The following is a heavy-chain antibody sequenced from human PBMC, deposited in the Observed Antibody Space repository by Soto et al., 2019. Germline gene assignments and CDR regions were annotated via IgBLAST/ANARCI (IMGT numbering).Heavy chain of an antibody. CDR3: ARGVSIQLCAH. D-gene: IGHD5-18*01. CDR1: GGSFSGYY. CDR2: INHSGRT. V-gene: IGHV4-34*01. J-gene: IGHJ4*02. Sequence: QVQLQQWGAGLLKPSETLSLTCAVYGGSFSGYYWSWIRQPPGKGLEWIGEINHSGRTNYNPSLKRHVTISVDPSNPHFSLKLSSVPAADTAVYYCARGVSIQLCAHWGQGTLVTFSS.